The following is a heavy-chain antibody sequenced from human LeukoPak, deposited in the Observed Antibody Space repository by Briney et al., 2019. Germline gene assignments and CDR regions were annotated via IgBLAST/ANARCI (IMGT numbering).Heavy chain of an antibody. CDR2: INPNSGGT. Sequence: ASVKVSCKASGYTFTGYYMHWVRQAPGQGLEWMGWINPNSGGTNYAQKFQGRVTMTRDTSISTAYMELSRLRSDDMAVYYCARVVSRYCSSTSCPFDYWGQGTLVTVSS. D-gene: IGHD2-2*01. J-gene: IGHJ4*02. V-gene: IGHV1-2*02. CDR1: GYTFTGYY. CDR3: ARVVSRYCSSTSCPFDY.